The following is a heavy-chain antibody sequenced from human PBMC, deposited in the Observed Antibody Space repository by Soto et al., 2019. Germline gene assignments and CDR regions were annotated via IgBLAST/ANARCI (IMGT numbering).Heavy chain of an antibody. Sequence: EVQLLESGGGLVQPGGSLRLSCTASGFTFSSSAMTWVRQAPGKGLEWLSAISDDSNHIFYADSVKGRFTISRDNSKNTLYLQMGSLRAEDTALYYCAKNAPFCPKAACYLCWGQGTLVTVSP. CDR3: AKNAPFCPKAACYLC. J-gene: IGHJ4*02. D-gene: IGHD2-8*01. CDR1: GFTFSSSA. CDR2: ISDDSNHI. V-gene: IGHV3-23*01.